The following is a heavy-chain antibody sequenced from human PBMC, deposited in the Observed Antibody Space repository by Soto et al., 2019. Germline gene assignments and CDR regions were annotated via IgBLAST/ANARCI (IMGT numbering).Heavy chain of an antibody. J-gene: IGHJ4*02. V-gene: IGHV3-30-3*01. D-gene: IGHD5-12*01. Sequence: QVQLVESGGGVVQPGRSLRLSCAASGFTFSSYAMHWVRQAPGKGLEWVAVISYDGSNKYYADSVKGRFTIARDNSKNTLYLQMNSLRAEDTAVYYCARDGGSSGYEYYFDYWGQGTLVTVSS. CDR1: GFTFSSYA. CDR2: ISYDGSNK. CDR3: ARDGGSSGYEYYFDY.